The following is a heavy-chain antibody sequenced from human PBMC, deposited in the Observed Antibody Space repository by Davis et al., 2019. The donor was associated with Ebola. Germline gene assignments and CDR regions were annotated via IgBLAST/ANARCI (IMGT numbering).Heavy chain of an antibody. CDR3: AIAATLDYYYYGMDV. CDR2: IYYSGST. Sequence: SETLSLTCAVYGGSFSGYYWSWIRQPPGKGLEWIGSIYYSGSTYYNPSLKSRVTISVDTSKNQFSLKLSSVTAADTAVYYCAIAATLDYYYYGMDVWGQGTTVTVSS. J-gene: IGHJ6*02. V-gene: IGHV4-34*01. D-gene: IGHD2-15*01. CDR1: GGSFSGYY.